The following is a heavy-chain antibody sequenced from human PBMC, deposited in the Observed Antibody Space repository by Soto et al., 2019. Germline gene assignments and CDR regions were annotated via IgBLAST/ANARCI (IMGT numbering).Heavy chain of an antibody. J-gene: IGHJ4*02. Sequence: QVQLVQSGAEVKKPGASVKVSCKASGYTFASYAISWMRQAPGQRLEWMGWISAYNGNTNYAQKLKGRVTMTTDTSTTTAYMELSSLGSDATAVYYWARDPPPPDYWSQGTMVTVSS. CDR2: ISAYNGNT. CDR3: ARDPPPPDY. V-gene: IGHV1-18*01. CDR1: GYTFASYA.